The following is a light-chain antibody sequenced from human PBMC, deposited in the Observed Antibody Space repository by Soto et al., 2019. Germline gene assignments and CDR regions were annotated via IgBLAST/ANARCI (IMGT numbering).Light chain of an antibody. J-gene: IGLJ1*01. CDR1: SSDVGGYNH. CDR2: DVS. Sequence: QSALTQPASVSGSPGQSITISCTGTSSDVGGYNHVSWYQQHPGKAPKLMIYDVSNRPSGVSNRFSGSKSGNTASLTISGLQAEDEADYYCSSYTSSSLYVFGTGTQLTV. CDR3: SSYTSSSLYV. V-gene: IGLV2-14*01.